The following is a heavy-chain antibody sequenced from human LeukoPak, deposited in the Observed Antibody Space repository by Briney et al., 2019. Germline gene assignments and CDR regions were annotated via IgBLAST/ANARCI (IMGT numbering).Heavy chain of an antibody. J-gene: IGHJ4*02. CDR3: AKTSETLVGAGPDY. V-gene: IGHV3-23*01. Sequence: PGGSLRLSCAASGFXFSNYAMSWVRQAPGKGLEWVSSITGSGGTTYSADSVKGRFTISRDNSKNTLYLHMYSLRADDTAVYYCAKTSETLVGAGPDYWGQGTLVTVSS. D-gene: IGHD1-26*01. CDR2: ITGSGGTT. CDR1: GFXFSNYA.